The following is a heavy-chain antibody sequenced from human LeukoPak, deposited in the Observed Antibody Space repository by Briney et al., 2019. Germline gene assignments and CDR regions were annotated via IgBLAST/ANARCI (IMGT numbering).Heavy chain of an antibody. CDR3: ARHRAYSSSSPFDY. V-gene: IGHV4-59*08. CDR2: IYYSGST. Sequence: SETLSLTCSVSGGSISSLYWSWIRQPPGKGLEWIGYIYYSGSTNYNPSLKSRVTMFVDMSKNQFSLRLGSVTAADTAVYYCARHRAYSSSSPFDYWGQGTLVTVSS. CDR1: GGSISSLY. J-gene: IGHJ4*02. D-gene: IGHD6-6*01.